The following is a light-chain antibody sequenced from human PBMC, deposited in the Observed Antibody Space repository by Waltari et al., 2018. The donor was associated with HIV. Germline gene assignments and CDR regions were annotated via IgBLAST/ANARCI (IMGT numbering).Light chain of an antibody. CDR1: QSVLYTSNNKNF. J-gene: IGKJ4*01. Sequence: DIVMTQSPDSLAVSLGERATINFKSSQSVLYTSNNKNFLAWYQQTPGPPPKLLISWASTRESGVPDRFSGSGSETDFTLTISSLQAEDVAVYYCQQYYSTPPTFGGGTKVEIK. CDR3: QQYYSTPPT. V-gene: IGKV4-1*01. CDR2: WAS.